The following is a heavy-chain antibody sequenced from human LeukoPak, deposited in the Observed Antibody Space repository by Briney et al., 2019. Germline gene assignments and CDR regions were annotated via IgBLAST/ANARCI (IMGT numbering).Heavy chain of an antibody. CDR1: GFSVTNNY. CDR2: FYVGGAT. V-gene: IGHV3-53*01. CDR3: ARAQTVFREFGGFDI. D-gene: IGHD3-10*01. Sequence: PGGSLRLSCAVSGFSVTNNYMSWVRQAPGKGLEWVSVFYVGGATYYADSVKGRFTISRDNAKNSVYLQMNSLRNEDTAVYSCARAQTVFREFGGFDIWGRGTKVTVSS. J-gene: IGHJ3*02.